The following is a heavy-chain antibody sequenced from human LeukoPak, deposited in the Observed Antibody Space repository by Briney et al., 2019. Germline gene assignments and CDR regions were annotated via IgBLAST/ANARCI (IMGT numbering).Heavy chain of an antibody. CDR1: GYTFTGYY. V-gene: IGHV1-2*02. D-gene: IGHD6-13*01. CDR3: ARCDVAAAYTENWFDP. J-gene: IGHJ5*02. CDR2: INPNSGGT. Sequence: GASVTVSCKASGYTFTGYYMHWVRQAPGQGLEWMGWINPNSGGTDYAQKFQGRVTMTRDTSISTAYMELSRLRSDDTAVYYCARCDVAAAYTENWFDPWGQGTLVTVSS.